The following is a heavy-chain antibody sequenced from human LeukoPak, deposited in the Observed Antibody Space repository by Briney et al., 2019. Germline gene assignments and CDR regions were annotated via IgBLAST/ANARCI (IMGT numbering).Heavy chain of an antibody. CDR1: GYTFTGYG. V-gene: IGHV1-18*01. J-gene: IGHJ4*02. CDR2: ISTYNGDT. CDR3: ARGRRSTSRY. Sequence: ASVKVSCKASGYTFTGYGITWVRQAPGQGLEWMGWISTYNGDTNYAQSLQGRVTMTTDTSTSTAYMELRNLRSDDTAVYYCARGRRSTSRYWGQGTLVTVSS. D-gene: IGHD5-24*01.